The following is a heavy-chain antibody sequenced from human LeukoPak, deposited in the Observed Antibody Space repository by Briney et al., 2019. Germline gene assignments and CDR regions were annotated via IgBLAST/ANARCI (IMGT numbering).Heavy chain of an antibody. Sequence: GASVKVSCKASGYTFTGYYMHWVRQAPGQGLGWMGWINPNSGGTNYAQKFQGRVTMTRDTPISTAYMEMSRLKSDDTAVYYCARAQGGYSSDYYYYGMDVWGQGTTVTVSS. CDR1: GYTFTGYY. CDR2: INPNSGGT. V-gene: IGHV1-2*02. CDR3: ARAQGGYSSDYYYYGMDV. J-gene: IGHJ6*02. D-gene: IGHD5-18*01.